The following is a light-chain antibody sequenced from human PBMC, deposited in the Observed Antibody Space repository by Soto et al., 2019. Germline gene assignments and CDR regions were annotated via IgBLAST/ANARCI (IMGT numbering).Light chain of an antibody. J-gene: IGKJ5*01. CDR2: GAS. V-gene: IGKV3-15*01. CDR1: QSVSSN. Sequence: ELVLTQSPGTLSLSPGERATLSCRASQSVSSNLAWYQQKPGQAPRLLIYGASTRATGIPARFSGSGSGTEFTLTISSLQSEDFAVYYCQQYNNWPPITFGQGTRLEIK. CDR3: QQYNNWPPIT.